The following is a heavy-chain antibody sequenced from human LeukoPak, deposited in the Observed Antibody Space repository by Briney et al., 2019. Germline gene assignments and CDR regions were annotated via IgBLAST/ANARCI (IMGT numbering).Heavy chain of an antibody. J-gene: IGHJ4*02. CDR1: GGSFSGYY. CDR2: INHSGST. Sequence: NPSETLSLTCAVYGGSFSGYYWSWIRQPPGKGLEWIGEINHSGSTNYNPSLKSRVTISVDTSKNQFSLKLSSVTAADTAVYYCARVRNYLFDYWGQGTLVTVSS. CDR3: ARVRNYLFDY. V-gene: IGHV4-34*01. D-gene: IGHD1-7*01.